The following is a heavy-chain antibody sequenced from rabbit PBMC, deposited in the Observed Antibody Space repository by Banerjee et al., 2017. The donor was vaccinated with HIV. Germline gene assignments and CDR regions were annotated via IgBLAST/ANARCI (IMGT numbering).Heavy chain of an antibody. CDR2: ITYGGRT. CDR1: GFDFSSYA. CDR3: ARDQPADGGFSLNL. J-gene: IGHJ4*01. V-gene: IGHV1S29*01. D-gene: IGHD7-1*01. Sequence: QEQLKESGGGLVQPGGSLKLSCKASGFDFSSYAITWVRQAPGKGLEYIGYITYGGRTYYASWVNGRFTISRENTQNTLYLQLNSLTAADTATYFCARDQPADGGFSLNLWGQGTLVTVS.